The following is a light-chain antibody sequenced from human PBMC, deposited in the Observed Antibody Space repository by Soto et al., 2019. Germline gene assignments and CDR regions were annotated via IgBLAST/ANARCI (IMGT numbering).Light chain of an antibody. CDR1: QSISSW. CDR2: DAS. CDR3: QQYNSYSWT. Sequence: QRTQTHYTLSASVGDRVTITWRASQSISSWLAWYQQIPGKAPKLLIYDASSLESGVPSRFSGSGSGTEFTLTISSLQPDDFATYYCQQYNSYSWTFGQGTNVDIK. J-gene: IGKJ1*01. V-gene: IGKV1-5*01.